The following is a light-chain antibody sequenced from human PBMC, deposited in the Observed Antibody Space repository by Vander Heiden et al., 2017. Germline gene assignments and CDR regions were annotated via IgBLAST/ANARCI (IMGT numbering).Light chain of an antibody. CDR3: QSYDSSNEV. V-gene: IGLV6-57*01. J-gene: IGLJ3*02. CDR1: SAIIASNN. CDR2: EDN. Sequence: FLLTQPHSVSESPATTVIISCTRSSAIIASNNMHSYHQPPGTFPATVIYEDNQRPSGVPDRFSGSIDSSSNSATLTISGLKTDDEADYYCQSYDSSNEVFGGGTKVTVL.